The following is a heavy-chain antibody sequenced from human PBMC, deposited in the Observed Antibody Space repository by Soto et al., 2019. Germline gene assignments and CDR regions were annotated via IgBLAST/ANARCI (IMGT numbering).Heavy chain of an antibody. CDR1: GGSFSGYY. CDR2: INHSGST. J-gene: IGHJ4*02. Sequence: SETLSLTCAVYGGSFSGYYWSWIRQPPGKGLEWIGEINHSGSTNYNPSLKSRVTISVDTSKNQFSLKLSSVTAADTAVYYCAKGLRYWGQGTLVTVSS. D-gene: IGHD4-17*01. CDR3: AKGLRY. V-gene: IGHV4-34*01.